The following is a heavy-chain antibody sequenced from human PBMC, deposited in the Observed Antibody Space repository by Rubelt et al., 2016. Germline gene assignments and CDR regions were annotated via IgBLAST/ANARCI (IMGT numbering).Heavy chain of an antibody. Sequence: LVACGGGVVQPGRSLRLSCAASGFTFSSYGMHWVRQAPGKGLEWVAVIWYDGSNKYYADSVKGRLTISRDNSKNTLYLQMNSLRAEDTAVYYCAKDLTAAAGDGMDVWGQGTTVTVSS. V-gene: IGHV3-33*06. CDR1: GFTFSSYG. CDR3: AKDLTAAAGDGMDV. J-gene: IGHJ6*02. D-gene: IGHD6-13*01. CDR2: IWYDGSNK.